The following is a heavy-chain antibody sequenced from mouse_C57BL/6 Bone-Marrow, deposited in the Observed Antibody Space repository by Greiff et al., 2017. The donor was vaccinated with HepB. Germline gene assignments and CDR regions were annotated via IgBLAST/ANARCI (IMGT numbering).Heavy chain of an antibody. CDR3: ARSRVYGSSYAWFAY. V-gene: IGHV1-85*01. J-gene: IGHJ3*01. D-gene: IGHD1-1*01. CDR2: IYPRDGST. CDR1: GYTFTSYD. Sequence: QVQLQQSGPELVKPGASVKLSCKASGYTFTSYDINWVKQRPGQGLEWIGWIYPRDGSTKYNEKFKGKATLTVDTSSSTAYMELHSLTSEDSAVYFCARSRVYGSSYAWFAYWGQGTLVTVSA.